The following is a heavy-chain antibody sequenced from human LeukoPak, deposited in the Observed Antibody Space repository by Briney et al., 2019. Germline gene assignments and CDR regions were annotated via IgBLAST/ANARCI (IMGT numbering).Heavy chain of an antibody. D-gene: IGHD1-26*01. Sequence: ASVKVSCKASGGTFSSYAISWVRQAPGQGREWMGRIIPILGIANYAQKFQGRVTITADKSTSTAYMELSSLRSEDTAVYYCASRAYSGSYYSSYFDYWGQGTLVTVSS. J-gene: IGHJ4*02. CDR2: IIPILGIA. V-gene: IGHV1-69*04. CDR1: GGTFSSYA. CDR3: ASRAYSGSYYSSYFDY.